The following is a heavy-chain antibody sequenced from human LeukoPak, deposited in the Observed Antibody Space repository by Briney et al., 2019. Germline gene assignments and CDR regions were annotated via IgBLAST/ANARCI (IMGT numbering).Heavy chain of an antibody. D-gene: IGHD2-21*02. Sequence: SETLSLTCTVSGDSISRSSYYWGWIRRPPGPGLEWIGSIFYSGRTYYNPTLKSQVTISVDTSKNQISLKLSSVTAADTAVYYCARLGQFCGGDCYPPSFDYWGQGTLVTVSS. CDR2: IFYSGRT. CDR3: ARLGQFCGGDCYPPSFDY. V-gene: IGHV4-39*01. J-gene: IGHJ4*02. CDR1: GDSISRSSYY.